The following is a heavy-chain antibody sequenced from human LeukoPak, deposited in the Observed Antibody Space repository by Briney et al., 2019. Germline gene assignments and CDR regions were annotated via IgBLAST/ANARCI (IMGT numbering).Heavy chain of an antibody. Sequence: PGGSLRLSCAASGFTFSSYAMSWVRQAPGKGLEWVSAISGSGGSTYYADSVKGRFTISRDNSKNTLYLQMNSLRAEDTAVYYCAKVSNCSSTSCYFDYWGQGTLVTVSS. V-gene: IGHV3-23*01. CDR2: ISGSGGST. J-gene: IGHJ4*02. CDR1: GFTFSSYA. D-gene: IGHD2-2*01. CDR3: AKVSNCSSTSCYFDY.